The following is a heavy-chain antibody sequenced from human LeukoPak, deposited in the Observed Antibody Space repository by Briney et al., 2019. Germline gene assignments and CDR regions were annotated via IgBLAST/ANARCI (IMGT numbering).Heavy chain of an antibody. CDR2: INPNSGGT. Sequence: GASVKVSCKASGYIFTDYCMHWVRQAPGQELGWMGRINPNSGGTNYAQKFQGRVTMTRDTSISTAYTELSSLRSEDTAVYYCARVGYYDSSGYYSPQKAFDYWGQGTLVTVSS. D-gene: IGHD3-22*01. CDR1: GYIFTDYC. J-gene: IGHJ4*02. CDR3: ARVGYYDSSGYYSPQKAFDY. V-gene: IGHV1/OR15-1*01.